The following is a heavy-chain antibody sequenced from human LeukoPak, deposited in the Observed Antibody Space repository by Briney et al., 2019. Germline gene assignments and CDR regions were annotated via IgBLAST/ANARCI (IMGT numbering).Heavy chain of an antibody. Sequence: ASVKVSCKASGYTFTSHAMHWVRQAPGQRLEWMGWINAGNGNTKYSQKFQGRVTITRDTSASTAYMELSSLRSEDTAVYYCARDMVRGSSGPVYYYYGMDVWGQGTTVTVSS. V-gene: IGHV1-3*01. CDR3: ARDMVRGSSGPVYYYYGMDV. CDR1: GYTFTSHA. D-gene: IGHD6-19*01. CDR2: INAGNGNT. J-gene: IGHJ6*02.